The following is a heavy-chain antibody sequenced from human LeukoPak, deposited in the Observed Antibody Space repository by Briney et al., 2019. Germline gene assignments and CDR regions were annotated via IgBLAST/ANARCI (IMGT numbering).Heavy chain of an antibody. CDR3: AKKGYDFWSGYYNDYYYGMDV. V-gene: IGHV3-23*01. CDR1: GFTFDDYA. J-gene: IGHJ6*02. D-gene: IGHD3-3*01. CDR2: ISGSGGST. Sequence: PGRSLRLSCAASGFTFDDYAMHWVRQAPGKGLEWVSGISGSGGSTYYADSVKGRFTISRDNSKNTLYLQMNSLRAEDTAVYYCAKKGYDFWSGYYNDYYYGMDVWGQGTTVTVSS.